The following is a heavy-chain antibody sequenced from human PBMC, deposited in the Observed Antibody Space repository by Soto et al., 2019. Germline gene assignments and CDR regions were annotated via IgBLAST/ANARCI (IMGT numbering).Heavy chain of an antibody. CDR2: ITGTGGNT. D-gene: IGHD6-13*01. CDR3: GKDLSPSPWYDGAFDI. CDR1: RFTLSSFA. J-gene: IGHJ3*02. Sequence: GGSLRLSCAASRFTLSSFAISWVRQAPGKGLEWVSAITGTGGNTYYADSVKGRFTISRDNSRNTLYLQMNSLRAEDTAIYYCGKDLSPSPWYDGAFDIGGQGTMAT. V-gene: IGHV3-23*01.